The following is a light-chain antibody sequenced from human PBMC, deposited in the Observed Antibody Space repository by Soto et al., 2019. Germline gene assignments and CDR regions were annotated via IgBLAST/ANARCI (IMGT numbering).Light chain of an antibody. Sequence: EIVLTQSPATLSLSPGERATLSCRASQSVSSYLAWYQQKPGQAPRLLIYDASNRATGIPARFSGSGSGTDCPLTISSLEPEDFAVYYCQQRSNSWTFGQGAKGEIK. CDR3: QQRSNSWT. V-gene: IGKV3-11*01. CDR2: DAS. CDR1: QSVSSY. J-gene: IGKJ1*01.